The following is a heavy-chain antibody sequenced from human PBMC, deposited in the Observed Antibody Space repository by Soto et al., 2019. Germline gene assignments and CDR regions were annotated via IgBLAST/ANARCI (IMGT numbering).Heavy chain of an antibody. J-gene: IGHJ2*01. CDR2: ISYDGSNK. V-gene: IGHV3-30-3*01. CDR1: GFTFSSYA. CDR3: ARGGSDSSGYYYWYFDL. Sequence: QVQLVESGGGVVQPGRSLRLSCAASGFTFSSYAMHWVRQAPGKGLEWVAVISYDGSNKYYADSVKGRFTISRDNSKNTRYLHMNSLRAEDTAVYYCARGGSDSSGYYYWYFDLWGRGTLVTVSS. D-gene: IGHD3-22*01.